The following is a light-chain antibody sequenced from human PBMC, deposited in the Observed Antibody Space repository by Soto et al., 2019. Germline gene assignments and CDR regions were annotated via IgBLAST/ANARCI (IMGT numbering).Light chain of an antibody. V-gene: IGLV2-14*03. CDR1: SSDVGGYNY. CDR3: SSYRRGSTYV. J-gene: IGLJ1*01. Sequence: VLTQPASVSGSPGQSITVSCTGTSSDVGGYNYVSWYQQHPGKAPRLMIYDVTNRPSGVSDRFSGSKSGNTASLTISGLQAEDEADYYCSSYRRGSTYVFGTGTKVTVL. CDR2: DVT.